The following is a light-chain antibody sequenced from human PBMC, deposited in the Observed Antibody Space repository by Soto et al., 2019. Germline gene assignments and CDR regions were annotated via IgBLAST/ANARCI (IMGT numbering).Light chain of an antibody. CDR3: QQYYSYPYT. J-gene: IGKJ2*01. CDR1: QSISSW. V-gene: IGKV1-5*03. CDR2: KAS. Sequence: DIQMTQSPSTLSASVGDRVTITCRASQSISSWLAWYQQKPGKAPNLLIYKASSLESGVPSRFSGSGSGTEFTLTISCLQSEDFATYYCQQYYSYPYTFGQGTKLEIK.